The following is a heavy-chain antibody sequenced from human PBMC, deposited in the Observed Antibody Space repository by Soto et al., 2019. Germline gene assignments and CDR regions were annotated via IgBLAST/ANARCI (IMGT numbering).Heavy chain of an antibody. D-gene: IGHD6-13*01. CDR1: GGSISSGDYY. CDR2: IYYSGST. V-gene: IGHV4-30-4*01. Sequence: KSSETLSLTCTVSGGSISSGDYYWSWIRQPPGKGLEWIGYIYYSGSTYYNPSLKSRVTISVDTSKNQFSLKLSSVTAADTAVYYCARVEAAAGTEDFDYWGQGTLVTVSS. J-gene: IGHJ4*02. CDR3: ARVEAAAGTEDFDY.